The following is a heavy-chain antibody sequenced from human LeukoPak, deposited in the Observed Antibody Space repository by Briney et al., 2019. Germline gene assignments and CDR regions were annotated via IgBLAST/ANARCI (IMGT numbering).Heavy chain of an antibody. CDR2: ISSSSSYI. CDR1: GFTLSSYS. D-gene: IGHD5-18*01. J-gene: IGHJ6*02. CDR3: AKNDGYRYGRNYGMDV. Sequence: GGSLRLSCAASGFTLSSYSMNWVRQAPGKGLEWVSSISSSSSYIYYADSVKGRFTISRDNAKNSLYLQTNSLRADDTAIYYCAKNDGYRYGRNYGMDVWGQGTTVTVSS. V-gene: IGHV3-21*04.